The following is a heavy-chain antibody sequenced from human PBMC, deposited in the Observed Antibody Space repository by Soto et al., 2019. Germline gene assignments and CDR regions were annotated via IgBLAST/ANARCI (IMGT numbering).Heavy chain of an antibody. CDR2: INHSGST. D-gene: IGHD5-18*01. CDR1: GGSFSGYY. J-gene: IGHJ5*02. V-gene: IGHV4-34*01. CDR3: ARGRLFFLYGYCDNRYLYSFCGRGTFD. Sequence: SETLSLTCAVYGGSFSGYYWSWIRQPPGKGLEWIGEINHSGSTNYNPSLKSRVTISVDTSKNQFSLKLSSVTAADTAVYYCARGRLFFLYGYCDNRYLYSFCGRGTFD.